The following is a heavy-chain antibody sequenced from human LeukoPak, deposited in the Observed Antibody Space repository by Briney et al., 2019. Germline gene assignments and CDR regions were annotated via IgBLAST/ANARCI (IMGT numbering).Heavy chain of an antibody. V-gene: IGHV1-2*02. J-gene: IGHJ6*03. CDR3: ARAGEDYDFWSGYLRAYVDYYYYYMDV. D-gene: IGHD3-3*01. CDR1: GYTFTGYY. Sequence: ASVKVSCKASGYTFTGYYMHWVRQAPGQGLEWMGWINPNSGGTNHAQKFQGRVTMTRDTSISTAYMELSRLRSDDTAVYYCARAGEDYDFWSGYLRAYVDYYYYYMDVWGKGTTVTVSS. CDR2: INPNSGGT.